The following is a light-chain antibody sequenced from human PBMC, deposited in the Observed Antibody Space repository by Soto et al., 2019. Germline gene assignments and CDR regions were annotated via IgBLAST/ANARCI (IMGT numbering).Light chain of an antibody. J-gene: IGLJ3*02. CDR2: EDS. CDR3: CSYAGSSTWV. CDR1: SSDVGSYNL. V-gene: IGLV2-23*01. Sequence: QSALTQPASVSGSPGQSITISCTGTSSDVGSYNLVSWYQKHPGKAPKLMIYEDSKRPSGVSNRFSGSKSGNTASLTISGLQTEDEADYYCCSYAGSSTWVFGGGTKVTVL.